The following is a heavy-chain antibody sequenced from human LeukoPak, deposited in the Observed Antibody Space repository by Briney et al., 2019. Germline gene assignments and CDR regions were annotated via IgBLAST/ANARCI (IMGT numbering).Heavy chain of an antibody. J-gene: IGHJ4*02. CDR2: INHSGST. CDR3: AATYYDSSGYPAFGY. Sequence: SETLSPTCAVYGGSFSGYYWSWIRQPPGKGLEWIGEINHSGSTNYNPSLKSRVTISVDTSKNQFSLKLSSVTAADTAVYYCAATYYDSSGYPAFGYWGQGTLVTVSS. CDR1: GGSFSGYY. V-gene: IGHV4-34*01. D-gene: IGHD3-22*01.